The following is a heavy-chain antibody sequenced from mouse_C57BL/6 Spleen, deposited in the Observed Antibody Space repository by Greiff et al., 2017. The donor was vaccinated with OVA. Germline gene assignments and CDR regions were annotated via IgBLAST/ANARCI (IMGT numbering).Heavy chain of an antibody. J-gene: IGHJ2*01. V-gene: IGHV1-61*01. CDR1: GYTFTSYW. CDR3: ARRGPHFDY. CDR2: LYPSDSET. Sequence: VQLQQPGAELVRPGSSVKLSCKASGYTFTSYWMDWVKQRPGQGLEWIGNLYPSDSETHYNQKFKDKATLTVDKSSSTAYMQLSSLTSEDSAVYYCARRGPHFDYWGQGTTLTVSS.